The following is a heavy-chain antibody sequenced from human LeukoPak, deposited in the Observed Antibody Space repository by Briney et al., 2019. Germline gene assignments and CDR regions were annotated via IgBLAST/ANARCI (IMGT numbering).Heavy chain of an antibody. J-gene: IGHJ6*02. CDR2: ISAYNGNT. Sequence: GASVKVSCKASGYTFTSYGISWVRQAPGQGLEWMGWISAYNGNTNYAQKLQGRVTMTTDTSTSTAYMELRSLRSDDTAVYYCARRRNYYGSGSYPLDMDVWAKGPRSPSP. D-gene: IGHD3-10*01. V-gene: IGHV1-18*01. CDR1: GYTFTSYG. CDR3: ARRRNYYGSGSYPLDMDV.